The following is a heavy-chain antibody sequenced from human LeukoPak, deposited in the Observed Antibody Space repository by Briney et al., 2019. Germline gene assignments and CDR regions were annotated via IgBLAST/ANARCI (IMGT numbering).Heavy chain of an antibody. CDR1: GFTFSSYG. Sequence: GGSLRLSCAASGFTFSSYGMSWVRQAPGKGLEWVANIKQDGSEKYYVDSVKGRFTISRDNAKNSLYLQMNSLRAEDTAVYYCARVTIFGVASWGQGTLVTVSS. CDR3: ARVTIFGVAS. J-gene: IGHJ5*02. D-gene: IGHD3-3*01. V-gene: IGHV3-7*04. CDR2: IKQDGSEK.